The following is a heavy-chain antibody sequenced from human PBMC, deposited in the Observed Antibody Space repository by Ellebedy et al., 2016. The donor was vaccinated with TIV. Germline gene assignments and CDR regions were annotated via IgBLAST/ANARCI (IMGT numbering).Heavy chain of an antibody. Sequence: PGGSLRPSCAAPGFPFNSYATHWVRQAPGKGLEWVAVRSYDGSSKYYADSVTGRFTISRDNSMTTLYLEMKSLRAEDTAVYYCARDLDKSSGWYGGAAYWGQGTLVTVSS. V-gene: IGHV3-30-3*01. CDR1: GFPFNSYA. D-gene: IGHD6-19*01. J-gene: IGHJ4*02. CDR2: RSYDGSSK. CDR3: ARDLDKSSGWYGGAAY.